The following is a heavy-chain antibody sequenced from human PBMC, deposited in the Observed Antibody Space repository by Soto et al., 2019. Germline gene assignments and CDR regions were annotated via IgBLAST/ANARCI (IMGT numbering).Heavy chain of an antibody. CDR2: VYSSGST. J-gene: IGHJ4*02. Sequence: QVQLQESGPGLVKPSETLSLTCTVSGGSINSGDNYWSWIRQPPGKGLEWIGYVYSSGSTYYHPSLKSRVVMSLDTSKNQVSLNLTSVTAADTAVYYCARGRLVVPALWGQGTLVTVSS. CDR3: ARGRLVVPAL. D-gene: IGHD2-15*01. CDR1: GGSINSGDNY. V-gene: IGHV4-30-4*01.